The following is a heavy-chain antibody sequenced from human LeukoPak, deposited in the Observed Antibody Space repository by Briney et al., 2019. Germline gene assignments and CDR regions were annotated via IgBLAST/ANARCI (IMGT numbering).Heavy chain of an antibody. D-gene: IGHD3-3*01. V-gene: IGHV3-7*01. CDR2: INQDGSDK. Sequence: PGGSLRLSCATSRFIFSSYWMTWVRRTPGKGLEWVASINQDGSDKYYVDSVKGRFTISRDNAKKSLYLEMSSLRAEDTAVYYCARDGSFWSGFHASDLWGQGTVVTVSS. CDR1: RFIFSSYW. J-gene: IGHJ3*01. CDR3: ARDGSFWSGFHASDL.